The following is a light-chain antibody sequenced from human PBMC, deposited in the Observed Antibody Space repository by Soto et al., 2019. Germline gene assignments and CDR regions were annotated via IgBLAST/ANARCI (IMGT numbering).Light chain of an antibody. Sequence: NFMLTQPHSVSESPGKTVTISCTRSSGSIASNYVQWYQQRPGSSPTTVIYEDNQRPSGVPDRFSGSIDSSSNSASLTISGLRTEDEAAYYCQSYESSNLTWVFGGGTKLTVL. J-gene: IGLJ3*02. CDR3: QSYESSNLTWV. CDR2: EDN. V-gene: IGLV6-57*01. CDR1: SGSIASNY.